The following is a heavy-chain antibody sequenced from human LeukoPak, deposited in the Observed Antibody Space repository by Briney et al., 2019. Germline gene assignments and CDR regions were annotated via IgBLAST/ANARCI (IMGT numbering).Heavy chain of an antibody. CDR2: ISGSGDTT. CDR3: AKLSGSGSSYPYNH. D-gene: IGHD3-10*01. V-gene: IGHV3-23*01. J-gene: IGHJ5*02. CDR1: GFTFSSYA. Sequence: PGGSLRLSCAASGFTFSSYAMSWVRQAPGKGLEWVSFISGSGDTTYYADSVKGRFTISRDTSKNTQYLQMNSLRVEDSALYYCAKLSGSGSSYPYNHWGQGTLVTVSS.